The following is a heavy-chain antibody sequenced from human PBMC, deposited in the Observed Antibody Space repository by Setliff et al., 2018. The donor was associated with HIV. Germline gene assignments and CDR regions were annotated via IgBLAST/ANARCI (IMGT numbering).Heavy chain of an antibody. CDR2: IYFTGSS. D-gene: IGHD6-19*01. CDR1: GGSISTYY. J-gene: IGHJ4*02. V-gene: IGHV4-59*08. CDR3: ARLSDISSGWYGSFDF. Sequence: PSETLSLTCTVSGGSISTYYWSWIRQPPGKGLEWIGSIYFTGSSDYNPSLKSRVTISVDPSKNQFSLKLTSVTAADTAVYYCARLSDISSGWYGSFDFWGQGTLVTVSS.